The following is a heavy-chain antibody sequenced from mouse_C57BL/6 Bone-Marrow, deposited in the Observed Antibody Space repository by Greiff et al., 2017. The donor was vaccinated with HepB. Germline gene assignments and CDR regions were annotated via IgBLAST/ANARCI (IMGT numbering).Heavy chain of an antibody. Sequence: VQLVESGPGLVAPSQSLSITCTVSGSPLTSFGVPWVRQPPGKGLEWRVVIWSDGSTTYNSALNSRLSISKDNSKSQVFLKMNSLQTDDTAMYYCARHVTMDYWGQETSVTVSS. CDR2: IWSDGST. V-gene: IGHV2-6-1*01. CDR1: GSPLTSFG. CDR3: ARHVTMDY. J-gene: IGHJ4*01.